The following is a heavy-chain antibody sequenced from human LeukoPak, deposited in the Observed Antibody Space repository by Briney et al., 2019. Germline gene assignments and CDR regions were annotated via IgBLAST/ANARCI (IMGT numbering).Heavy chain of an antibody. D-gene: IGHD5-18*01. CDR2: ISGSGGGT. CDR1: GFTFSSSA. CDR3: AKEGMTVDTAMVTFDY. J-gene: IGHJ4*02. Sequence: GGSLRLSCAASGFTFSSSAMSWVRQAPGKGLEWVSAISGSGGGTYYAGSVKGRFTISRDNSKNTLYLQMNSLRAEDTAVYYCAKEGMTVDTAMVTFDYWGQGTLVTVSS. V-gene: IGHV3-23*01.